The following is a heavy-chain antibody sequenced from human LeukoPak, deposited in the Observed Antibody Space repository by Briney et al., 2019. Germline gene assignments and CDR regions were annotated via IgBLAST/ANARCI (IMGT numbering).Heavy chain of an antibody. V-gene: IGHV1-18*01. D-gene: IGHD5-12*01. Sequence: GASVKVSCKASGYTFTSYGISGVRQAPGQGLEWMGWISAYNGNKNYAQKLTGRVTMTTDTSTSTAYMELRSLRSDDTAVYFCARDLATKYSPYFDLWGGGTLVTVSS. CDR2: ISAYNGNK. J-gene: IGHJ2*01. CDR3: ARDLATKYSPYFDL. CDR1: GYTFTSYG.